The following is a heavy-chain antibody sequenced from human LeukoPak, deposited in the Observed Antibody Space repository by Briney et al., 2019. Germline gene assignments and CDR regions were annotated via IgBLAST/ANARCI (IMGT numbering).Heavy chain of an antibody. D-gene: IGHD5-24*01. Sequence: GGSLRLSCAASGITFTSRAMSWVRQAPGKGLEWVSLISGSGGHTYYGDSVKGRFTISRDNSKSTLYLQMNSLRAEDTAVYYCAKGGVATMRDGYNYYYYYMEVWGRGTTVTVSS. CDR2: ISGSGGHT. CDR1: GITFTSRA. J-gene: IGHJ6*03. CDR3: AKGGVATMRDGYNYYYYYMEV. V-gene: IGHV3-23*01.